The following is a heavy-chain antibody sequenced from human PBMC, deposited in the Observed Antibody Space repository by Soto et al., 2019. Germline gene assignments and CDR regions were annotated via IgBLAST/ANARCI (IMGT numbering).Heavy chain of an antibody. V-gene: IGHV4-59*01. D-gene: IGHD3-22*01. CDR1: GGSIIRYY. CDR2: IHYSGST. Sequence: SETLSLTCTVSGGSIIRYYWSWIRQPPGKGLEWIGYIHYSGSTNYNPSLKSRVTISLDTSKKQFSLKLSSVTAADTAVYYCASNGYDYPNWFDPWGQGTLVTVSS. CDR3: ASNGYDYPNWFDP. J-gene: IGHJ5*02.